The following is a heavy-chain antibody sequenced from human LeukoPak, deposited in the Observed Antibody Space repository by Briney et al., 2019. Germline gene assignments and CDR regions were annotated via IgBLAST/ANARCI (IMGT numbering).Heavy chain of an antibody. CDR3: ARGLGYCSGGSCYNFDY. CDR1: GGSFSGYY. Sequence: PSETLSLTCAVYGGSFSGYYWSWIRQPPGKGLEWIGEINHSGSTNYNPSLKSRVTISVDTSKNQFPLKLSSVTAADTAVYYCARGLGYCSGGSCYNFDYWGQGTLVTVSS. D-gene: IGHD2-15*01. CDR2: INHSGST. V-gene: IGHV4-34*01. J-gene: IGHJ4*02.